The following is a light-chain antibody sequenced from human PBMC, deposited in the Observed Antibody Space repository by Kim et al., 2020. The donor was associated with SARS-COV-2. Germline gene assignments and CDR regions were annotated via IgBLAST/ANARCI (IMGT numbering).Light chain of an antibody. CDR1: NIGSKS. V-gene: IGLV3-21*04. CDR3: QVGDSSSDLLV. CDR2: YDS. J-gene: IGLJ2*01. Sequence: YELTQPPSVSVAPGKTARITCGGNNIGSKSVHWYQQKPGQAPVLVIYYDSDRPSGIPERFSGSNSGNTATLTIRRVEAGDEADYYCQVGDSSSDLLVFGGGTQLTVL.